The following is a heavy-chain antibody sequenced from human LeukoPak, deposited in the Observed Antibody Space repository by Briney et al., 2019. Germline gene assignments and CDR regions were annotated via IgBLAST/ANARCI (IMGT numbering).Heavy chain of an antibody. D-gene: IGHD3-22*01. Sequence: GGSLRLSCAASGFTVSSNYMSWVRQAPGKGLEWVSVIYSGGSTYYADSVKGRFTISRDNSKNTLYLQMNSLRAEDTAVYYCAKARYDSSGYQYYYGMDVWGQGTTVTVSS. CDR1: GFTVSSNY. V-gene: IGHV3-66*02. CDR2: IYSGGST. CDR3: AKARYDSSGYQYYYGMDV. J-gene: IGHJ6*02.